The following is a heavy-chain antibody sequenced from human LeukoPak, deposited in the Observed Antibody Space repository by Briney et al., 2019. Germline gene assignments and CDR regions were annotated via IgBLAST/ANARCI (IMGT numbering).Heavy chain of an antibody. Sequence: GGSLRLSCAASGFTFSDYGMHWVRQAPGKGLEWVAFIRHDGSNTYYADSVKGRFTISRDNAKNSLYLQMNSLRAEDTAVYYCARVLSPAIIWGQGTLVTVSS. CDR2: IRHDGSNT. CDR3: ARVLSPAII. D-gene: IGHD2/OR15-2a*01. J-gene: IGHJ4*02. V-gene: IGHV3-30*02. CDR1: GFTFSDYG.